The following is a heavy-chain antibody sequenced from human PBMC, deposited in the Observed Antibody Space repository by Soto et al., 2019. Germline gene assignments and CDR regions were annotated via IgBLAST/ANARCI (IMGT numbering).Heavy chain of an antibody. CDR1: GGSISSYY. D-gene: IGHD6-13*01. J-gene: IGHJ6*03. CDR2: IYYSGST. CDR3: ASIAGLGYYYMDV. V-gene: IGHV4-59*08. Sequence: SETLSLTCTVSGGSISSYYWSWIRQPPGKGLEWIGYIYYSGSTNYNPSLKSRVTISVDTSKNQFSLKLSSVTAAGTAVYYCASIAGLGYYYMDVWGKGTTVTVSS.